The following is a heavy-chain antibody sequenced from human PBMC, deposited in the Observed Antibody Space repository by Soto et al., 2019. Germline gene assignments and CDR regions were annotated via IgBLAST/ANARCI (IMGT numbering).Heavy chain of an antibody. V-gene: IGHV1-8*01. CDR2: MNPNSGNT. Sequence: QVPLVQSGAEVKKPGASVKVSCKASGYTFTSYDINWVRQATGQGLEWMGWMNPNSGNTGYAQKFQGRVTMTRNTSISTAYMELSSMRSEDTAVYYCAEQYYDFWSGSEWFDPWGQGTLVTFSS. CDR1: GYTFTSYD. CDR3: AEQYYDFWSGSEWFDP. D-gene: IGHD3-3*01. J-gene: IGHJ5*02.